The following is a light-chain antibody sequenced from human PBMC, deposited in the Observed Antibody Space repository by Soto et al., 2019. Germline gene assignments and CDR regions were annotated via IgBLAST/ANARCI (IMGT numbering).Light chain of an antibody. CDR3: QHCGSSSYT. J-gene: IGKJ2*01. CDR2: GAS. Sequence: EIVLTQSPGTLSLSPGERATLSCRASQSVSSSYLAWYQQKPGQAPRLLIYGASSRATGIPDRFSGNGSGTDFTLTISRLEPEDFAVYYCQHCGSSSYTFGQGTKLEIK. V-gene: IGKV3-20*01. CDR1: QSVSSSY.